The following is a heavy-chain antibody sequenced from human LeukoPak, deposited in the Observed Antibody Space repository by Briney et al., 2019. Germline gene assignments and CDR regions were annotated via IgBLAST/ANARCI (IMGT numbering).Heavy chain of an antibody. CDR2: IYSGGST. CDR3: AKDAKGVSSIAAYRN. CDR1: GFTVSSNY. J-gene: IGHJ4*02. D-gene: IGHD6-6*01. Sequence: GGSLRLSCAASGFTVSSNYMSWVRQAPGKGLEWVSVIYSGGSTYYADSVKGRFTISRDNSKNTLYLQMNSLRAEDTAVYYCAKDAKGVSSIAAYRNWGQGTLVTVSS. V-gene: IGHV3-53*01.